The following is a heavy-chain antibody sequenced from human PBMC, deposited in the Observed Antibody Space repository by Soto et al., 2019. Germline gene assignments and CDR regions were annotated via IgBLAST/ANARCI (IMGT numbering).Heavy chain of an antibody. CDR1: GFSFSSNS. D-gene: IGHD1-1*01. Sequence: SLRLSCKASGFSFSSNSMGWLRQAPGKGLDWVSSISDSADRIYHADSVKGRFTISRDNSKNTVSLHMNSLRAEDTALYYCANDRPRRTSGYFFYYWGQGTPVTVSS. CDR3: ANDRPRRTSGYFFYY. J-gene: IGHJ4*02. V-gene: IGHV3-23*01. CDR2: ISDSADRI.